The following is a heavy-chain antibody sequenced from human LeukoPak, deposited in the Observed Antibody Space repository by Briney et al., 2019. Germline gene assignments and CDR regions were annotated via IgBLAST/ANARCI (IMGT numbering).Heavy chain of an antibody. D-gene: IGHD2-2*01. V-gene: IGHV3-23*01. J-gene: IGHJ4*02. CDR2: ISGSGGST. CDR3: AKDSCSSTSCRGYFDY. CDR1: GFTFSSYA. Sequence: PGGSLRLSCAASGFTFSSYAMSWVRQAPGKGLEWVSAISGSGGSTYYADSVKGRFTIYRDNSKNTPYLQMNSLRAEDTAVYYCAKDSCSSTSCRGYFDYGGQGTLVTVS.